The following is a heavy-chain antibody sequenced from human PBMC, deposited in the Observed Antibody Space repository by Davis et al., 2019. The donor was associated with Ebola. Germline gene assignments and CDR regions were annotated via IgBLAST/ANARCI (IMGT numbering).Heavy chain of an antibody. Sequence: GESLKISCAASGFTFTDYWMHWVRQAPGTGLVWVSRTNMYETTTNYADSVKGRFTISRDNAKNTLYLQMNSLKTGDTAFYYCARDLGRVTVGNWGQGTLVTVSS. CDR3: ARDLGRVTVGN. D-gene: IGHD4-17*01. CDR2: TNMYETTT. V-gene: IGHV3-74*01. CDR1: GFTFTDYW. J-gene: IGHJ4*02.